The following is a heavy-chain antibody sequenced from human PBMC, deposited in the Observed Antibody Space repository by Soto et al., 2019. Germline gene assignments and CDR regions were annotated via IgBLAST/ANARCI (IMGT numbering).Heavy chain of an antibody. CDR1: GYTFTGYY. CDR3: APRVGAYSTNYYYGMDV. V-gene: IGHV1-2*04. D-gene: IGHD4-4*01. CDR2: INPNSGGT. J-gene: IGHJ6*02. Sequence: ASVKVSCKASGYTFTGYYMHWVRQAPGQGLEWMGWINPNSGGTNYAQKFQGWVTMTRDTSISTAYMELSRLRSDDTAVYYCAPRVGAYSTNYYYGMDVWGQGTTVTVSS.